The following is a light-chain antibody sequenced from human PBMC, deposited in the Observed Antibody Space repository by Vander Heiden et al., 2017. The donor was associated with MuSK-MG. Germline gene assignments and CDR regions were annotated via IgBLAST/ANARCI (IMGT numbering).Light chain of an antibody. CDR3: LQDYTYPLT. V-gene: IGKV1-6*01. J-gene: IGKJ3*01. Sequence: AIQMTQSPSSLSASVGDRVTITCRASQDIRSDLGWYQQKPGKAPKVLIYSASSLQRGVPSRFSGSGSGTDFTLTISSLQPEDFATYYCLQDYTYPLTFGHGTTVDIK. CDR2: SAS. CDR1: QDIRSD.